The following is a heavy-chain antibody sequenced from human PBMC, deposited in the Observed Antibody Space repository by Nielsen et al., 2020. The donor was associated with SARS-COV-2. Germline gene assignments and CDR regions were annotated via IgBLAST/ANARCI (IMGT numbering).Heavy chain of an antibody. CDR3: ATDLESYSLLVAGPFDS. J-gene: IGHJ4*02. V-gene: IGHV4-59*01. CDR2: IYYSGST. CDR1: GGSISSYY. D-gene: IGHD2-21*01. Sequence: SETLSLTCTVSGGSISSYYWSWIRPPPGRGMEWIGYIYYSGSTNYNPSLKSRVTISVDMTKNQFSLKLSSVTAADTAIYYWATDLESYSLLVAGPFDSWGQGTLVSVSS.